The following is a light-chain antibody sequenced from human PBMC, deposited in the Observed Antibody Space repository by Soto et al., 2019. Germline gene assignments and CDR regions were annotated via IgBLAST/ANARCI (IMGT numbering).Light chain of an antibody. J-gene: IGKJ4*01. CDR2: AAP. Sequence: DLQMTQSPSSLSASVGDTVTIICRASQRLSRYLNWYPPKPGKAPTLLISAAPSFDSGVQSRFTGSGSGTECTLTISRLPPEDFATYYCQQSYSTLFLTFGGGSKVDIK. CDR3: QQSYSTLFLT. V-gene: IGKV1-39*01. CDR1: QRLSRY.